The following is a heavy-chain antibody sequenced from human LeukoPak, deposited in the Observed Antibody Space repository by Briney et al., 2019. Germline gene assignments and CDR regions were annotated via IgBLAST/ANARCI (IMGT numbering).Heavy chain of an antibody. V-gene: IGHV3-53*01. D-gene: IGHD3-10*01. J-gene: IGHJ4*02. CDR3: VLYGSGSYLDY. CDR1: GFTVSSNY. Sequence: GGSLRLSCAASGFTVSSNYMSWVRQAPGEGLEWVSVIYSGGSTYYADSVKGRFTISRDNSKNTLYLQMNSLRAEDTAVYYCVLYGSGSYLDYWGQGTLVTVSS. CDR2: IYSGGST.